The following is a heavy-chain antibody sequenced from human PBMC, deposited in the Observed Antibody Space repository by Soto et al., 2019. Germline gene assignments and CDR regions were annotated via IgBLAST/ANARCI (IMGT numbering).Heavy chain of an antibody. J-gene: IGHJ4*02. Sequence: SETLSLTCTVSGGSISGQYWSWIRQPPGSGLEWIAYIYYSASTNYNPSLKSRVTISVDTSKNQFSLKLSSVTAADTAVYYCARDAAAGGGGYWGQGTLVTVSS. CDR3: ARDAAAGGGGY. V-gene: IGHV4-59*11. CDR1: GGSISGQY. CDR2: IYYSAST. D-gene: IGHD6-13*01.